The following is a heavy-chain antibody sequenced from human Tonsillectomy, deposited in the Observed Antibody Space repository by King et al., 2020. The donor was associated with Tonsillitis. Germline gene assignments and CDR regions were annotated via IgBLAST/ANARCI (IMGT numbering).Heavy chain of an antibody. D-gene: IGHD2-21*01. J-gene: IGHJ3*02. V-gene: IGHV3-74*01. CDR3: TRVGDSFAFDI. CDR2: INTNGSTT. Sequence: QLVQSGGGLVQPGQSLRLSCAASGFTFSGYWIHWVRQSPGKGLVWVSRINTNGSTTSYADSVKGRFTMSRDNAKNTLYLQMNSLRADDTAVYYCTRVGDSFAFDIWGQGTMVTVSS. CDR1: GFTFSGYW.